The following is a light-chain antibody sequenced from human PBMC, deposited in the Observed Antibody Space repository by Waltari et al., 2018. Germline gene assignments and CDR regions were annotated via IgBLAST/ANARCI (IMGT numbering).Light chain of an antibody. CDR2: GAS. Sequence: EIVLTQSPGPLSLSPGERATPPCRASQSVSRSYLAWYQQKPGQAPRLLIYGASSRATGIPDRFSGSGSGTDFTLTISRLEPEDFAVYYCQQYGSSPWMFGQGTKVEIK. V-gene: IGKV3-20*01. J-gene: IGKJ1*01. CDR1: QSVSRSY. CDR3: QQYGSSPWM.